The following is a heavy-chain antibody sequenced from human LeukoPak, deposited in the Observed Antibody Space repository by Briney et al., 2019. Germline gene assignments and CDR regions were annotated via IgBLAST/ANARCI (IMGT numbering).Heavy chain of an antibody. D-gene: IGHD5-18*01. CDR1: GGSFSGYY. CDR2: INHSGST. J-gene: IGHJ4*02. CDR3: ARTAMTYVPIDY. V-gene: IGHV4-34*01. Sequence: PETLSLTCAVYGGSFSGYYWSWIRQPPGKGLEWIGGINHSGSTNYNPSLKSRVTISVDTSKDQFSLKLSSVTAADTAVYYCARTAMTYVPIDYWGQGTLVTVSS.